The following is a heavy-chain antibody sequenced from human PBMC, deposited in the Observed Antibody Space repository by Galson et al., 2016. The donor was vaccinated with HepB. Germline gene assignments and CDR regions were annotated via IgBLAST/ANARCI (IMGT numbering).Heavy chain of an antibody. D-gene: IGHD6-19*01. Sequence: SETLSLTCTVSGGSNSSKPYYWGWIRQSPGTGLEWIGSISQSGTTHYNPSLKSRVTMSVDTSKKQFSLKLSSVTAIDTAVYYCVRQIYIAVAGAWGQGALVSGSS. CDR1: GGSNSSKPYY. V-gene: IGHV4-39*01. CDR2: ISQSGTT. CDR3: VRQIYIAVAGA. J-gene: IGHJ5*02.